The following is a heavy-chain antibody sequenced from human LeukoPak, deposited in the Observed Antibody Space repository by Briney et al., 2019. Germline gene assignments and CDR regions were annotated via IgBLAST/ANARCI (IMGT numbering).Heavy chain of an antibody. J-gene: IGHJ6*02. CDR3: GRTYDSSGLYYYYYGMDV. CDR1: RFTFSDYY. CDR2: ISSSGSTI. V-gene: IGHV3-11*01. Sequence: GGSLRLSCAASRFTFSDYYMSWIRQAPGKGLEWVSYISSSGSTIYYADSVKGRFTISRDNAKNSLYLQMNSLRAEDTAVYYCGRTYDSSGLYYYYYGMDVWGQGTTVTVSS. D-gene: IGHD3-22*01.